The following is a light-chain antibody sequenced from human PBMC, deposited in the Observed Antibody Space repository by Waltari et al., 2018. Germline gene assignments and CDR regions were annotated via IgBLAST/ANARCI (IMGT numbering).Light chain of an antibody. CDR3: QQYNSYSYT. V-gene: IGKV1-5*03. J-gene: IGKJ2*01. CDR1: KSINSW. CDR2: KTS. Sequence: DIQMTQSPSTLSASVGDRVTITRRASKSINSWLAWYQQKPGKAPKVLIYKTSTLESGVPSRFSGSGSGTEFTLTISSLQPDDFATYYCQQYNSYSYTFGQGTKLEIK.